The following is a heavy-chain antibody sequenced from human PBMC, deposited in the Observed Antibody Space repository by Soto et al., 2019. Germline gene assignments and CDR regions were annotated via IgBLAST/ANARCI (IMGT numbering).Heavy chain of an antibody. CDR3: ARDQYYYDSSGYYYGGFDP. CDR2: IYHSGST. D-gene: IGHD3-22*01. CDR1: GGSISSGGYS. J-gene: IGHJ5*02. V-gene: IGHV4-30-2*01. Sequence: SETLSLTCAVSGGSISSGGYSWSWIRQPPGKGLEWMGYIYHSGSTYYNPSLKSRVTISVDRSKNQFSLKLSSVTAADTAVYYCARDQYYYDSSGYYYGGFDPWGQGTLVTVSS.